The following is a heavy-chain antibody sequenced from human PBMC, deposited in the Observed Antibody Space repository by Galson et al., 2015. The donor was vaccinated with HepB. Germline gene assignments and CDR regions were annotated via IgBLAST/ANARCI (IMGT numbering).Heavy chain of an antibody. CDR3: AYGSDV. J-gene: IGHJ6*02. Sequence: CAISGDSASSNHAVWNWIRQSPSRGLEWLGRTYYRSKWIIDYATSVKSRITISPDTSRNQFSLHLSSVTPEDTAVYYCAYGSDVPGQGTAVIVSS. CDR2: TYYRSKWII. CDR1: GDSASSNHAV. V-gene: IGHV6-1*01.